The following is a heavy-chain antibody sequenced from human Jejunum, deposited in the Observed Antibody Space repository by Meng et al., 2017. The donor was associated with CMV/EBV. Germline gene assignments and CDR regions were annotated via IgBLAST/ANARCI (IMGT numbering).Heavy chain of an antibody. D-gene: IGHD1-26*01. J-gene: IGHJ4*02. CDR1: GDSISSTSYY. CDR3: ARKVGATDYFDY. CDR2: IYYSGST. Sequence: QRQLPGSGPGLVKPSETLSLTCTVSGDSISSTSYYWGWIGQPPGKGLEWIGSIYYSGSTYYNPSLKSRVTISIDTSKNQFSLKLSSVTAADTAVYYCARKVGATDYFDYWGQGTLVTVSS. V-gene: IGHV4-39*07.